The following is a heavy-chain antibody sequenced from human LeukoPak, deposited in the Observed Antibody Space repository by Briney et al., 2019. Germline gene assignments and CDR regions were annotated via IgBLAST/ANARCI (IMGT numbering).Heavy chain of an antibody. V-gene: IGHV1-8*02. CDR1: GYTFTSYD. CDR3: ARTKRGGKPPVSYYFDY. CDR2: MNPNSGNT. Sequence: ASVKVSCKASGYTFTSYDINWVRRATGQGLEWMGWMNPNSGNTGYAQKFQGRVTMTRNTSISTAYMELSSLRSEDTAVYYCARTKRGGKPPVSYYFDYWGQGTLVTVSS. D-gene: IGHD3-16*02. J-gene: IGHJ4*02.